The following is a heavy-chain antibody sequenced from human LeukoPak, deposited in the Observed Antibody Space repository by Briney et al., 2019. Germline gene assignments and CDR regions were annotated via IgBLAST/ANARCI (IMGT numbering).Heavy chain of an antibody. D-gene: IGHD1-26*01. CDR3: AKDLAVGTTPRVYAFDV. CDR1: GFTFYDYA. Sequence: PGRSLTLSCAASGFTFYDYAMHWVRQVPGKGLEWVGGVNRDSTTIAYGDSVKGRFTIFRDNARNSLYLQMDSLRTEDKALYYCAKDLAVGTTPRVYAFDVWGQGTMVTVS. V-gene: IGHV3-9*01. J-gene: IGHJ3*01. CDR2: VNRDSTTI.